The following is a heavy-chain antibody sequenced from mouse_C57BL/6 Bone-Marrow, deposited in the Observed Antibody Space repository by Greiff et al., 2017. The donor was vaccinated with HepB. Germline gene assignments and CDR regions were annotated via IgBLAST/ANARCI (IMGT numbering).Heavy chain of an antibody. CDR3: AIYDDYDGAWFAY. D-gene: IGHD2-4*01. V-gene: IGHV1-62-3*01. CDR1: GYTFTSYW. J-gene: IGHJ3*01. Sequence: QVQLKQPGAELVKPGASVKLSCKASGYTFTSYWMHWVKQRPGRGLEWIGRIDPNSGGTKYNEKFKSKATLTVDKPSSTAYMQLSSLTSEDSAVYYCAIYDDYDGAWFAYWGQGTLVTVSA. CDR2: IDPNSGGT.